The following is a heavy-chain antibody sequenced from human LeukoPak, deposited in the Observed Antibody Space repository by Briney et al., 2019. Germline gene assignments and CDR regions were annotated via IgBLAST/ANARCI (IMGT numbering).Heavy chain of an antibody. CDR3: ARDLARGQLRFLEWPYSGYYMDV. Sequence: GASVKVSCKASGYTFTSYYMHWVRQAPGQGLEWMGIINPSGGSTSYAQKFQGRVTMTRDTSTSTVYMELSSLRSEDTAVYYCARDLARGQLRFLEWPYSGYYMDVWGKGTTVTVSS. CDR2: INPSGGST. D-gene: IGHD3-3*01. V-gene: IGHV1-46*01. CDR1: GYTFTSYY. J-gene: IGHJ6*03.